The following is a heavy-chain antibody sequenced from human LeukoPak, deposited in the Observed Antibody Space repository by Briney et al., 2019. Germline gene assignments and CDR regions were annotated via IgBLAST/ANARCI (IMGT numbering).Heavy chain of an antibody. CDR2: IYYSGST. CDR3: ARKYYDILTGTYYFDY. Sequence: SQTLSLTCTVSGGSISSGDYYWSWIRQPPGKGLEWIGYIYYSGSTYYNPSLKSRVTISVDTSKNQFSLKLSSVTAADTAVYYCARKYYDILTGTYYFDYWGQGTLVTVSS. V-gene: IGHV4-30-4*01. J-gene: IGHJ4*02. D-gene: IGHD3-9*01. CDR1: GGSISSGDYY.